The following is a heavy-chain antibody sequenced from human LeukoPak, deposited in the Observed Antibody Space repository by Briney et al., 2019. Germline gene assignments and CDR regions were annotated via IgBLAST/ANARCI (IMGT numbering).Heavy chain of an antibody. CDR2: INSDGSNT. D-gene: IGHD1-26*01. CDR3: ARVGLTSGSYYGLDY. CDR1: GFTFSSYW. V-gene: IGHV3-74*01. Sequence: QPGGSLRLSCAASGFTFSSYWMHWGRQAPGKGLVWVSRINSDGSNTNYADSVKGRFTISRDNAKNTLYLQMNGLRAEDTAVYYCARVGLTSGSYYGLDYWGQGTLVTVSS. J-gene: IGHJ4*02.